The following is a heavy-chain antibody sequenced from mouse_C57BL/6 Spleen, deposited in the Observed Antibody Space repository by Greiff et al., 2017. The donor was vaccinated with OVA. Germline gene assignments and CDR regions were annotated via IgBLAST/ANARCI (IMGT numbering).Heavy chain of an antibody. J-gene: IGHJ3*01. Sequence: VQLQQSGAELVKPGASVKLSCTASGFTITDYYMHWVKQRTEQGLEWIGRIDPEAGETKYAPKFQGKATITADTSSTTAYLQLSSLTSEDTAVYYCARDDGSRSWCAGWGKGTLVTVSA. V-gene: IGHV14-2*01. CDR2: IDPEAGET. D-gene: IGHD1-1*01. CDR1: GFTITDYY. CDR3: ARDDGSRSWCAG.